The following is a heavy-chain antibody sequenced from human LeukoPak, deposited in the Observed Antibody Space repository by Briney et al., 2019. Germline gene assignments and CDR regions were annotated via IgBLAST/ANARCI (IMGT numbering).Heavy chain of an antibody. V-gene: IGHV4-34*12. D-gene: IGHD3-10*01. CDR2: IIHSGGT. CDR1: GXXFSXYY. J-gene: IGHJ4*02. Sequence: SETLSLTCAVYGXXFSXYYXXWXXXPPXXGLDWIGEIIHSGGTNYNPSLXXRVTISVDTSKNXFSLNLNSINAADTAVYYCARESXFGXLDYRAYYFDYWGQGTLVTVSS. CDR3: ARESXFGXLDYRAYYFDY.